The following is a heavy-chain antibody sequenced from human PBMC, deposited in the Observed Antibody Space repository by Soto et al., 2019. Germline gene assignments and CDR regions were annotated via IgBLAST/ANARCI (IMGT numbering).Heavy chain of an antibody. J-gene: IGHJ4*02. CDR2: ISDSGKT. V-gene: IGHV4-59*01. CDR1: DGSIRHYY. Sequence: SETLSLTCSVSDGSIRHYYWSWIRQSPGKGLEWIGYISDSGKTNYNPSLRDRVTMSVDVSKNQFSLRLTYATAADTALYYCARYRGYYGRSGYWREKEYLDSWGQGTLVTVSS. CDR3: ARYRGYYGRSGYWREKEYLDS. D-gene: IGHD3-22*01.